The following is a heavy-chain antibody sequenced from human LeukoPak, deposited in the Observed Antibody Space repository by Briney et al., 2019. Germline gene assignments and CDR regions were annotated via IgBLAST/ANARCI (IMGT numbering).Heavy chain of an antibody. V-gene: IGHV1-46*01. CDR2: INPSGGST. CDR3: AREYSSSWAY. Sequence: ASVKVSCKASGYTFTSYYMHWVRQAPGQGLEWMGIINPSGGSTSYAQKFQGRVTTTRDMSTSTVYMELSSLRSGDTAVYYCAREYSSSWAYWGQGTLVTVSS. J-gene: IGHJ4*02. CDR1: GYTFTSYY. D-gene: IGHD6-13*01.